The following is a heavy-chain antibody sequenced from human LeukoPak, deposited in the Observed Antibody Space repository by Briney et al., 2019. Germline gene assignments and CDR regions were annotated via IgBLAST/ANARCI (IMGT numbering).Heavy chain of an antibody. Sequence: ASVKVSCKASGYTFTGYYMHWVRQAPGQGLEWMGWINPNSGGTNYAQKFQVRVTMTRDTSISTAYMELSRLRSDDTAVYYCAREVVAYDSSGLSLGYWGRGTLVTVSS. CDR2: INPNSGGT. D-gene: IGHD3-22*01. CDR3: AREVVAYDSSGLSLGY. J-gene: IGHJ4*02. CDR1: GYTFTGYY. V-gene: IGHV1-2*02.